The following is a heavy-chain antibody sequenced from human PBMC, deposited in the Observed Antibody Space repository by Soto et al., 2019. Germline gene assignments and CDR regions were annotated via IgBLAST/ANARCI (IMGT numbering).Heavy chain of an antibody. V-gene: IGHV3-30*18. J-gene: IGHJ4*02. Sequence: QVQLVESGGGVVQPGRSLRLSCAASGFTFSNYGMHWVRQAPGKGLEWVAVISYDGSNKYYSDSVKGRFTISRDNSKNTLYLQMNSLRAEDTAVYFCAKDRRYYYGSGSYYGYFDCWGQGTLVTVSS. CDR1: GFTFSNYG. CDR3: AKDRRYYYGSGSYYGYFDC. CDR2: ISYDGSNK. D-gene: IGHD3-10*01.